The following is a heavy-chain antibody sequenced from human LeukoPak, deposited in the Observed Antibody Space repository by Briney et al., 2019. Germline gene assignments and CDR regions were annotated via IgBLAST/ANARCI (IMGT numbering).Heavy chain of an antibody. Sequence: SETLSLTCAVYGGSFSGYYWSWIRQPPGKGLEWIGEINHSGSTNYNPSLKSRVTISVDTSKNQFSLKLSSVTAADTAVYYCARPFYCSSTSCYKGFDPWGQGTLVTVSS. CDR2: INHSGST. V-gene: IGHV4-34*01. J-gene: IGHJ5*02. D-gene: IGHD2-2*02. CDR1: GGSFSGYY. CDR3: ARPFYCSSTSCYKGFDP.